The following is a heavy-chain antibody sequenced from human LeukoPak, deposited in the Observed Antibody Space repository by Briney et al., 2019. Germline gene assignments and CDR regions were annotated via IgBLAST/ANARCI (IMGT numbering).Heavy chain of an antibody. CDR3: ATQGIATRLTVDH. CDR2: MYYSGST. Sequence: SETLSLTCTVSGVSIRSSTHYWGWIRQPPGKGLEWIGSMYYSGSTYYNPSLKSRVTLSVDTSKNQFSLRLSSVTAGDTAMYYCATQGIATRLTVDHWGQGTLVTVSS. J-gene: IGHJ4*02. CDR1: GVSIRSSTHY. V-gene: IGHV4-39*01. D-gene: IGHD6-6*01.